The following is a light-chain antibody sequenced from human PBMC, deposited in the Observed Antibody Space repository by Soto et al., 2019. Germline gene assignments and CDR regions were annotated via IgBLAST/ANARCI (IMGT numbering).Light chain of an antibody. V-gene: IGKV1-27*01. CDR3: QNYNSAPLT. J-gene: IGKJ4*01. CDR1: QGITYY. Sequence: IQLTQSPSSLSASVGDRVTITCRASQGITYYLAWYQQKPGKVPKLLIYAASTLQSGVPSRFSGGGSGADFALTISSLQPEDVATYYCQNYNSAPLTFGGGTKVDIK. CDR2: AAS.